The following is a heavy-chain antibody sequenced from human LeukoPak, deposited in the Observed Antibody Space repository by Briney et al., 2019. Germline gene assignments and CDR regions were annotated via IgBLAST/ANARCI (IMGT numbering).Heavy chain of an antibody. Sequence: ASVKVSCKASGYTYTTDGISWVRQAPGQGIEWMGWIDTYSGKANYAQKFQGRVTRTSDTSTSTAYMELRSLRSDDTAVYYCARDRGIAEADSFDPWGQGTLVTVSS. CDR1: GYTYTTDG. J-gene: IGHJ5*02. V-gene: IGHV1-18*01. D-gene: IGHD6-13*01. CDR3: ARDRGIAEADSFDP. CDR2: IDTYSGKA.